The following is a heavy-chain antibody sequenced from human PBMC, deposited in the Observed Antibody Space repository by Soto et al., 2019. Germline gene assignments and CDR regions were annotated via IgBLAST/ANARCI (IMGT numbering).Heavy chain of an antibody. V-gene: IGHV1-69*13. CDR3: ARDVDQQLVEAYYFDE. CDR2: IIPIFGTA. J-gene: IGHJ4*02. CDR1: ACTISAYA. D-gene: IGHD6-13*01. Sequence: SVTVSPKASACTISAYAIIPGRQAPGQGLEWMGGIIPIFGTANYAQKFQGRVTITADESTSTAYMELSSLRSEDTAVYYCARDVDQQLVEAYYFDEWGQGTLVTVSS.